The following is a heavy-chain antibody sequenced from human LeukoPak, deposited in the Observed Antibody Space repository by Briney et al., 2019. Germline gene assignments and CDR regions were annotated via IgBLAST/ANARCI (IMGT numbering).Heavy chain of an antibody. CDR1: GGSISSYY. J-gene: IGHJ4*02. Sequence: DPSETLSLTCTVSGGSISSYYWSWIRQPPGKGLEWIGYIYYSGSTNYNPSLKSRVTISVDTSKNQFSLKLSSVTAADTAVYYCARHSSGWYNRYFDYWGQGTLVTVSS. CDR2: IYYSGST. V-gene: IGHV4-59*08. CDR3: ARHSSGWYNRYFDY. D-gene: IGHD6-19*01.